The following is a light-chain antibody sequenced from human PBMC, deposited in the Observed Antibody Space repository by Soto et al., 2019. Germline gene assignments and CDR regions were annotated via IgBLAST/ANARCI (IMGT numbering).Light chain of an antibody. CDR1: SGHSSYA. CDR3: CSYAGSYLYV. J-gene: IGLJ1*01. Sequence: QLVLTQSPSASASLGASVKLTCTLSSGHSSYAIAWHQQQPEKGPRYLMKLNSDGSHSKGDGIPDRFSGSKSGNTASLTISGLQAEDEADYYCCSYAGSYLYVFGTGTKLTVL. V-gene: IGLV4-69*01. CDR2: LNSDGSH.